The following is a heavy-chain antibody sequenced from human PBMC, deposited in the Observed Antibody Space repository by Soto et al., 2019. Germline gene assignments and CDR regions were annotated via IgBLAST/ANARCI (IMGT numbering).Heavy chain of an antibody. V-gene: IGHV4-39*01. D-gene: IGHD3-16*01. CDR3: ARLPAYDYVLGKYDGRDY. CDR2: MYYSGAT. CDR1: GGSISSNIYY. J-gene: IGHJ4*02. Sequence: SDTLSLTCTVSGGSISSNIYYWDGIRQPPGKGLEWMGSMYYSGATYQNPSLHSRVTISVETSKNPFTLHLSSVTAEDTAVYYCARLPAYDYVLGKYDGRDYRGQATLVTVS.